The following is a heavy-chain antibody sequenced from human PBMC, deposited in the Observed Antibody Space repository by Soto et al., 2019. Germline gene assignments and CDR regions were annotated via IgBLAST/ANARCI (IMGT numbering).Heavy chain of an antibody. CDR3: ARRSVIVAIHY. CDR1: GGSISSSSYY. CDR2: IYYSGST. V-gene: IGHV4-39*01. J-gene: IGHJ4*02. Sequence: SETLSLTCTVSGGSISSSSYYWGWIRQPPGKGLEWIGSIYYSGSTYYNPSLKSRVTISVDTSKNQFSLKLSSVTAADTAVYYCARRSVIVAIHYWGQGTLVTVSS. D-gene: IGHD2-21*01.